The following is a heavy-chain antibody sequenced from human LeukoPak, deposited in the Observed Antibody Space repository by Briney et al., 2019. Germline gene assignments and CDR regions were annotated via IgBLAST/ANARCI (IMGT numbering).Heavy chain of an antibody. CDR2: IYHSGST. J-gene: IGHJ5*02. Sequence: SETLSLTCAVSGYSISSGYYWGWIRQPPGKGLEWIGTIYHSGSTNYNPSLKSRVTISVDTSKNQFSLKLSSVTAADTAVYYCARGGGAMVRGVRRRNWFDPWGQGTLVTVSS. CDR1: GYSISSGYY. V-gene: IGHV4-38-2*01. D-gene: IGHD3-10*01. CDR3: ARGGGAMVRGVRRRNWFDP.